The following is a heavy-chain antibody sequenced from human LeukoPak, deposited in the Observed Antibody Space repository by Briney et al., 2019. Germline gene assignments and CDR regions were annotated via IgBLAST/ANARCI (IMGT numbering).Heavy chain of an antibody. Sequence: SETLSLTCAVYGGSFSGYSWRWIRQPPGKGLEWIGEVNHSGSTSYDPSLKSRVTISVDTSKNQLPLKLSSVTAADTAVYYCAREGSGRDYYYYMDVWGKGTTVTVSS. J-gene: IGHJ6*03. CDR1: GGSFSGYS. V-gene: IGHV4-34*01. D-gene: IGHD1-26*01. CDR3: AREGSGRDYYYYMDV. CDR2: VNHSGST.